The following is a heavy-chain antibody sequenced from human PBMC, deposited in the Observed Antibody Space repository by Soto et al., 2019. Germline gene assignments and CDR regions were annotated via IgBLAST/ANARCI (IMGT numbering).Heavy chain of an antibody. V-gene: IGHV4-59*01. CDR2: FYYGETT. Sequence: SETLSLTCTVAGASISDYLWTWIRQPPGRGLEWIGYFYYGETTNKKSSLNSRFTVSVDTSKSQFSLKVTSVTTADTAVYYCARGTYCGSDCYWTLDYWGQGKMVTVSS. D-gene: IGHD2-21*02. CDR1: GASISDYL. J-gene: IGHJ4*02. CDR3: ARGTYCGSDCYWTLDY.